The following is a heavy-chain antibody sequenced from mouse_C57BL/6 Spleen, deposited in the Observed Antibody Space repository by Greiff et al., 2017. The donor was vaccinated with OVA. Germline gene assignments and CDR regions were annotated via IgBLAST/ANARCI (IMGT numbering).Heavy chain of an antibody. D-gene: IGHD1-1*01. V-gene: IGHV1-64*01. CDR2: IHPNSGST. Sequence: VQLQQPGAELVKPGASVKLSCKASGYTFTSYWMHWVKQRPGQGLEWIGMIHPNSGSTNYNEKFKSKATLTVDKSSSTAYMQLSSLTSEASAVYYCAVEEDYYSRSYGDYFDYWGQGTTLTVSS. CDR1: GYTFTSYW. J-gene: IGHJ2*01. CDR3: AVEEDYYSRSYGDYFDY.